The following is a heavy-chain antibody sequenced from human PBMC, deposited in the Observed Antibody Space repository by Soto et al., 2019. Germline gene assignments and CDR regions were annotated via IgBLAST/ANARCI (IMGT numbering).Heavy chain of an antibody. CDR3: ASSLYYYDSSGYYLDY. Sequence: SVKVSCKASGGTFSSYAISWVRQAPGQGLEWMGGIIPIFGTANYAQKFQGRVTITADESTSTAYMELSSLRSEDTAVYYCASSLYYYDSSGYYLDYWGQGTLVTVSS. V-gene: IGHV1-69*13. D-gene: IGHD3-22*01. J-gene: IGHJ4*02. CDR1: GGTFSSYA. CDR2: IIPIFGTA.